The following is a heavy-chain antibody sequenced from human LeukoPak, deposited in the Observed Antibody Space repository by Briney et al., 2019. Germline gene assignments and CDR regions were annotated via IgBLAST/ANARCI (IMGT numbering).Heavy chain of an antibody. CDR3: ARVRLYYGSGSYYKGGLHFDY. CDR1: GGSISSGGYY. D-gene: IGHD3-10*01. Sequence: SETLSLTCTVSGGSISSGGYYWSWIRQHPGKGLEWIGYIYYSGSTYYNPSLKSRVTISVDTSKNQFSLKLSSVTAADTAVYYCARVRLYYGSGSYYKGGLHFDYWGQGTLVTVSS. CDR2: IYYSGST. V-gene: IGHV4-31*03. J-gene: IGHJ4*02.